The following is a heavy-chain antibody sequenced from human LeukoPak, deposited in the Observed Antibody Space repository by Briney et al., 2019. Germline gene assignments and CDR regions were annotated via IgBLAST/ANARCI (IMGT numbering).Heavy chain of an antibody. J-gene: IGHJ4*02. D-gene: IGHD3-22*01. CDR1: GFTFSSYA. CDR3: AKGASDSSGYYYFDY. V-gene: IGHV3-23*01. CDR2: ISGRGGST. Sequence: GGSLRLSCAASGFTFSSYAMNWVRQAPGKGLEWVSVISGRGGSTDYADSVKGRFTISRDNPKNTLYLQMNNLRADDSAVYYCAKGASDSSGYYYFDYWGQGTLVTVSS.